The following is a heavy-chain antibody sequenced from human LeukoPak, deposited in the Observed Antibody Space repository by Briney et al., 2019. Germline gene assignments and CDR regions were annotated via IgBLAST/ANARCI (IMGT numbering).Heavy chain of an antibody. V-gene: IGHV4-4*02. D-gene: IGHD3-10*01. J-gene: IGHJ4*02. CDR3: ARGRLGGSGSYYNVLDY. CDR2: ISYSGST. Sequence: PSGTLSLTCGVSGGSITNTNYWTWVRQPPGKGLEWIGYISYSGSTNYNPSLKSRVTISVDTSRNQFSLKLSSVTAADTAVYYCARGRLGGSGSYYNVLDYWGQGTLVTVSS. CDR1: GGSITNTNY.